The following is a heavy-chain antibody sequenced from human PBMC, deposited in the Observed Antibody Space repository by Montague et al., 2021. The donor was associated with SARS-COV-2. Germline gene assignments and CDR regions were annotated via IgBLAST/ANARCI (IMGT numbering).Heavy chain of an antibody. Sequence: SETLSLTCIVSGGSISSSSYHWGWIRQPPGKGLEWIGTIYYSGSTISVDTSKNQFSLKLSSVTAADTAVYHCARLRYYGGNSGFQGLVDYWGQGALVTVSS. V-gene: IGHV4-39*01. CDR1: GGSISSSSYH. D-gene: IGHD4-23*01. J-gene: IGHJ4*02. CDR3: ARLRYYGGNSGFQGLVDY. CDR2: IYYSG.